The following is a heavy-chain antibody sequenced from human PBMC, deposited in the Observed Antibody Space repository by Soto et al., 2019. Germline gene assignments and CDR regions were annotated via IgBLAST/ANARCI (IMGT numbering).Heavy chain of an antibody. Sequence: QVQLQESGPGLVKASETLSLTCTVSGGSIDTYYWSWIRQPPGKGLQWIGYIYYSGSTTYSPSLKSRVTISVDRSKNQFSLKLTPVTAADTAVYYCARLGGYYQSLDTWGQGTLVTVSS. V-gene: IGHV4-59*08. D-gene: IGHD3-3*01. CDR1: GGSIDTYY. J-gene: IGHJ5*02. CDR2: IYYSGST. CDR3: ARLGGYYQSLDT.